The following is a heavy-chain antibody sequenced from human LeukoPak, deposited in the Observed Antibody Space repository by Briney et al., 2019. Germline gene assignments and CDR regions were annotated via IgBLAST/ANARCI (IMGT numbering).Heavy chain of an antibody. J-gene: IGHJ4*02. CDR1: GFTFNSYW. CDR3: ARSFDGRTKY. CDR2: LNTDGSIT. D-gene: IGHD2-15*01. V-gene: IGHV3-74*01. Sequence: GGSLRRSCAASGFTFNSYWFHWVRQAPGKGLVWVSRLNTDGSITNYADSVKGRFTISRDNAKNTLYLQMNSLRAEDTAVYYCARSFDGRTKYWGQGPLDTVSS.